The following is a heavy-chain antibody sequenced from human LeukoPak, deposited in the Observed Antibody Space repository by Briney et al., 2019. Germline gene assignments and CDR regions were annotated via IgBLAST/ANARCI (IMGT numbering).Heavy chain of an antibody. CDR1: GYSISSGYY. Sequence: SETLSLTCTVSGYSISSGYYWGWIRQPPGKGLEWIGEINHSGSTNYNPSLKSRVTISVDTSKNQFSLKLSSVTAADTAVYYCARGTRRDYYDSSGYYYRYGLFDYWGQGTLVTVSS. D-gene: IGHD3-22*01. CDR2: INHSGST. CDR3: ARGTRRDYYDSSGYYYRYGLFDY. J-gene: IGHJ4*02. V-gene: IGHV4-38-2*02.